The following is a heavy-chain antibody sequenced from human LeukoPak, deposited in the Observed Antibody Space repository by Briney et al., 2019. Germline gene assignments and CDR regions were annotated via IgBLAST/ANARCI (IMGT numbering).Heavy chain of an antibody. D-gene: IGHD5-24*01. V-gene: IGHV3-23*01. J-gene: IGHJ4*02. Sequence: GGSLRLSCAASGFTFNDDVMSWVRQAPAKGLEWVSTISSFGTYTYYADSVKGRFTISRDNSKNTLFLQMNTLRAEDTAVYFCAKGPRDGYIDSWGQGTLVTVSS. CDR2: ISSFGTYT. CDR1: GFTFNDDV. CDR3: AKGPRDGYIDS.